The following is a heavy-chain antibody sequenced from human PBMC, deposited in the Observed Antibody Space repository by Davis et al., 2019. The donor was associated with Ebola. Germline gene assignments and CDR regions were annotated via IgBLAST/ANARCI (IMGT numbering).Heavy chain of an antibody. CDR3: ARSAGDYGAFDI. V-gene: IGHV1-69*04. CDR2: IIPILGIA. CDR1: GGTFSSYA. D-gene: IGHD4-17*01. J-gene: IGHJ3*02. Sequence: AASVKVSCKASGGTFSSYAISWVRQAPGQGLEWMGRIIPILGIANYAQKFQGRVTITADKSTSTAYMELSSLRSDDTAVYYCARSAGDYGAFDIWGQGTMVTVSS.